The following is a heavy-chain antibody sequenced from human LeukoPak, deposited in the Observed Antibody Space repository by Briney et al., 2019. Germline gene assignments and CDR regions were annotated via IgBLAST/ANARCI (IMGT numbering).Heavy chain of an antibody. CDR3: AREAVMITFGGVIVGDAFDI. Sequence: GASVKVSCKASGYTFTSYGISWVRQAPGQGLEWMGWISAYNGNTNYAQKLQGRVTMTTDTSTSTAYMELRSLRSDDTAVYYCAREAVMITFGGVIVGDAFDIRGQGTMVTVSS. D-gene: IGHD3-16*02. CDR2: ISAYNGNT. CDR1: GYTFTSYG. V-gene: IGHV1-18*01. J-gene: IGHJ3*02.